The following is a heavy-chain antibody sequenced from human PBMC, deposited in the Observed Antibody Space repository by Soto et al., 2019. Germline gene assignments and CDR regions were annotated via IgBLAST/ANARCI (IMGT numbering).Heavy chain of an antibody. CDR2: FFYGGT. J-gene: IGHJ4*02. CDR3: ASYRGALYFES. CDR1: GRSMSSNY. Sequence: PSETLSLTSSVSGRSMSSNYWSWIRQSPDKGLEWLGYFFYGGTDYNPSLGGRVSMSVETSKSQFSLKLTSVTVADTAVYYCASYRGALYFESWGPGILVTVSS. V-gene: IGHV4-59*01. D-gene: IGHD3-16*01.